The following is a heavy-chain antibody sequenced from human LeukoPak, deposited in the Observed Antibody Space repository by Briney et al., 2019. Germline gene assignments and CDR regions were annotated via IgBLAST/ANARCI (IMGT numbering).Heavy chain of an antibody. CDR3: ARVTTYYYDSGSYSN. CDR1: GYTFTGYY. CDR2: INPNSGGT. Sequence: ASVKVSCKASGYTFTGYYLHWVRQAPGQGLEWMGWINPNSGGTKYAQKSQGRVTMTRDTPISTAYMELIRLRSDDTAVYYCARVTTYYYDSGSYSNWGQGTLVTVSS. J-gene: IGHJ4*02. D-gene: IGHD3-22*01. V-gene: IGHV1-2*02.